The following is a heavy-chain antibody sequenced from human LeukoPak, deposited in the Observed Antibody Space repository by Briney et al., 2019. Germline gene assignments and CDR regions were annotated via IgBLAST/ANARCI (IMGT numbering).Heavy chain of an antibody. V-gene: IGHV3-48*03. CDR3: AREFMVRGATDY. D-gene: IGHD3-10*01. CDR1: GFTFSSYE. CDR2: ISSSGSTI. J-gene: IGHJ4*02. Sequence: QPGGSLRLSCAASGFTFSSYETNSVRQAPGKGLEWCSYISSSGSTIYYADSVKGRFTISRDNAKNSLYLQMNSLRAEDTAVYYCAREFMVRGATDYWGQGTLVTVSS.